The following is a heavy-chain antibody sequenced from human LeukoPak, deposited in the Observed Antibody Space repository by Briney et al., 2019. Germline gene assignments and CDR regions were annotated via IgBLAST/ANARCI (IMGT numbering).Heavy chain of an antibody. V-gene: IGHV1-46*01. CDR2: INPSGGST. J-gene: IGHJ4*02. CDR1: GYTFTSYY. D-gene: IGHD3-22*01. Sequence: GASVKVSCKASGYTFTSYYMHWVRQAPGQGLEWMGIINPSGGSTSYAQKFQGRVTMTRDTSTSTVHMELSSLRSEDTAVYYCARDLYYDSSGYYYHLLDYWGQGTLVTVSS. CDR3: ARDLYYDSSGYYYHLLDY.